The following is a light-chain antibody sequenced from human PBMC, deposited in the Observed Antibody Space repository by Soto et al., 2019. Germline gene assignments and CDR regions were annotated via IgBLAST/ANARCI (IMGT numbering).Light chain of an antibody. CDR2: GAS. CDR1: QSVSSSSY. Sequence: EIVLTQSPGTLSLSPGERATLSWRASQSVSSSSYLAWYQQKPGQAPRLLIYGASSRATGIPDRFSGSGSGTDFTLTISRLEPEDFAVYYCQQYGSSLTFGGGTKVEIK. J-gene: IGKJ4*01. V-gene: IGKV3-20*01. CDR3: QQYGSSLT.